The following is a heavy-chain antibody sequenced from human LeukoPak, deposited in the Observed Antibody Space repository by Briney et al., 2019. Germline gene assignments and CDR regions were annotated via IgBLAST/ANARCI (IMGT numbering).Heavy chain of an antibody. CDR1: GFTFSSHA. CDR2: ISGGGGST. D-gene: IGHD3-3*01. CDR3: AKDGGSVGFTIFGGCFDY. J-gene: IGHJ4*02. V-gene: IGHV3-23*01. Sequence: GGSLRLSCIASGFTFSSHAMSWVRQAPGKGLEWVSTISGGGGSTYYADSVKGRFTISRDSSKNTLYLQMNSLRAEDTAVYYCAKDGGSVGFTIFGGCFDYWGQGTLVTVSS.